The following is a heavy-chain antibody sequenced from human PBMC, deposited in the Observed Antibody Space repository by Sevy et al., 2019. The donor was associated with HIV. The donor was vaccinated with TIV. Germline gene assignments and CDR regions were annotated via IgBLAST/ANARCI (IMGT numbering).Heavy chain of an antibody. CDR1: GFTFSSYA. V-gene: IGHV3-30-3*01. CDR2: ISYDGSNK. D-gene: IGHD2-2*01. J-gene: IGHJ5*02. CDR3: ARGVGGYCSSTSCAGDWFDP. Sequence: GGSLRLSCAASGFTFSSYAMHWVRHAPGKGLEWVAVISYDGSNKYYADSVKGRFTISRDNSKNTLYLQMNSLRAEDTAVYYCARGVGGYCSSTSCAGDWFDPWGQGTLVTVSS.